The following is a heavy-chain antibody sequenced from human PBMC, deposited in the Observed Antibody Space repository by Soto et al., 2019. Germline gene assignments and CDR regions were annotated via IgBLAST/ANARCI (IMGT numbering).Heavy chain of an antibody. CDR1: GFTVSSNY. CDR3: ATSGWTGSYYPP. D-gene: IGHD1-26*01. Sequence: GGSLRLSCAASGFTVSSNYMSWVRQAPGRGLEWVSVMYSGGNAYYADSVKGRFTITRDNSKNTVYLQMNSLRAEDTAVYYCATSGWTGSYYPPWGQGTLVTVSS. CDR2: MYSGGNA. V-gene: IGHV3-53*01. J-gene: IGHJ5*02.